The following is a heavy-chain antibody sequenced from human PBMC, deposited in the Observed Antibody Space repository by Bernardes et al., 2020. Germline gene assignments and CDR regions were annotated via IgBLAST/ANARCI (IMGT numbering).Heavy chain of an antibody. D-gene: IGHD6-19*01. J-gene: IGHJ5*01. Sequence: GGSLRLSCAASGFTFSSYAMSWVRQAPGKGLEWVSAISGSGQTTFYLDSVKGRFTISRDNSKNTVYLQMNSLRAEDTAVYYCAKDRGTSGWIFDNWFDSWGQGTLVTVSS. V-gene: IGHV3-23*01. CDR1: GFTFSSYA. CDR3: AKDRGTSGWIFDNWFDS. CDR2: ISGSGQTT.